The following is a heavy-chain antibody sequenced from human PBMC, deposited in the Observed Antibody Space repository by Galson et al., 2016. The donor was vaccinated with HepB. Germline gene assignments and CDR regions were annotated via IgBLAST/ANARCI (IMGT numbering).Heavy chain of an antibody. CDR2: IYWDGEK. Sequence: PALVKPTQTLTLTCTLSGFSLRSNDVGVAWTRQAPGKALEWLTIIYWDGEKKYIPSLRGRLTITADTSKNQVVLTLTNVDSLDTGTYYCARRPGRGDGSAFDLWGRGTLVTVSS. D-gene: IGHD5-24*01. J-gene: IGHJ2*01. CDR3: ARRPGRGDGSAFDL. CDR1: GFSLRSNDVG. V-gene: IGHV2-5*02.